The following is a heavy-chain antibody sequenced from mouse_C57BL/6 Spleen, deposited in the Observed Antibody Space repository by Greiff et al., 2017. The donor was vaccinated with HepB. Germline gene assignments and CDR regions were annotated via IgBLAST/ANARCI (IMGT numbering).Heavy chain of an antibody. J-gene: IGHJ2*01. CDR1: GYAFSSSW. V-gene: IGHV1-82*01. CDR2: IYPGDGDT. Sequence: VKLMETGPELVKPGASVKISCKASGYAFSSSWMNWVKQRPGKGLEWIGRIYPGDGDTNYNGKFKGKATLTADKSSSTAYMQLSSLTSEDSAVYFCARSPYSSFYYFDYWGQGTTLTVSS. CDR3: ARSPYSSFYYFDY. D-gene: IGHD2-12*01.